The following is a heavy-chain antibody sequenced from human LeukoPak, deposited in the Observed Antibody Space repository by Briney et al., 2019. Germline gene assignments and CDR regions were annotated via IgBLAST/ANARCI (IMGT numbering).Heavy chain of an antibody. CDR3: ARDAYYSDSSGYHFDY. CDR2: ITSSSSTI. J-gene: IGHJ4*02. D-gene: IGHD3-22*01. CDR1: GFILSTYS. Sequence: GGSLRLSCAASGFILSTYSVNWVRQAPGKGLEWVSYITSSSSTIFYADSVKGRFTISRDNAKNSLYLEMNSLRDEDTAVYYCARDAYYSDSSGYHFDYWGQGTLVTVSS. V-gene: IGHV3-48*02.